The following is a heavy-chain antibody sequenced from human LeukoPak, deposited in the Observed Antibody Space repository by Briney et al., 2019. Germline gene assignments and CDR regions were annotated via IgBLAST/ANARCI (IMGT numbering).Heavy chain of an antibody. V-gene: IGHV3-33*08. J-gene: IGHJ4*02. Sequence: GGSLRLSCAASGFTFSSYGMHWVRQAPGKGLEWVAVIWFDGTRKYYADSVKGRITASRDDSRNTLYLEMNSLRAEDTAVYYCARDQRRLSNSFDYWGQGTLVTVPS. CDR2: IWFDGTRK. CDR1: GFTFSSYG. CDR3: ARDQRRLSNSFDY. D-gene: IGHD2-21*02.